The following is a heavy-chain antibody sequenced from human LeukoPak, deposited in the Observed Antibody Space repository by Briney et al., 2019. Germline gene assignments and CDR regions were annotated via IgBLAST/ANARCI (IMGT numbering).Heavy chain of an antibody. J-gene: IGHJ2*01. CDR1: GFTFTSYA. D-gene: IGHD4-23*01. V-gene: IGHV3-23*01. CDR2: ISDSGGST. CDR3: AKDLCSTVVTPLCWYFDL. Sequence: PGGSLRLSCSASGFTFTSYAMSWVRQGPGKGLEWVSVISDSGGSTYYADSVKGRFTISRDNSKNTLYLQMNSLRADDTAVYYCAKDLCSTVVTPLCWYFDLWGRGTLVTVSS.